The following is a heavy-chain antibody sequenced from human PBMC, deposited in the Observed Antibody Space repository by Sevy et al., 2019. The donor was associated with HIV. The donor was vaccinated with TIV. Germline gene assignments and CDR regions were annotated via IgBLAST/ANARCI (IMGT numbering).Heavy chain of an antibody. CDR1: GFTFSNAW. CDR3: TIAPPPYYYDSSGYYYVEYFQH. Sequence: GSLRLSCAASGFTFSNAWMSWVRQAPGKGLEWVGRIKSKTDGGTRDYAAPVKGRFTISRDDSKNTLYLQMNSLKTEDTAVYYCTIAPPPYYYDSSGYYYVEYFQHRGQGTLVTVSS. D-gene: IGHD3-22*01. V-gene: IGHV3-15*01. CDR2: IKSKTDGGTR. J-gene: IGHJ1*01.